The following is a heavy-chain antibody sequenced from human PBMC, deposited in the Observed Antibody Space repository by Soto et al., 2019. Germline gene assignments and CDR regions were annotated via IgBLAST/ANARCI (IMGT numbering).Heavy chain of an antibody. D-gene: IGHD6-25*01. CDR2: ISYDGSNK. CDR1: GFTFSSYG. V-gene: IGHV3-30*18. Sequence: QVQLVESGGGVVQPGRSLRLSCAASGFTFSSYGMPWVRQAPGKGLEWVAVISYDGSNKYYADSVKGRFTISRDNSTNKLYLQMNSLRAEDTAVYYCAKDPRSQRYYFDYWGQGTLVTVSS. J-gene: IGHJ4*02. CDR3: AKDPRSQRYYFDY.